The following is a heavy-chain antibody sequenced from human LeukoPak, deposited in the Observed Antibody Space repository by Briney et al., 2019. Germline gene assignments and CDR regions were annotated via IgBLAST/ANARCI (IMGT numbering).Heavy chain of an antibody. CDR1: GGSFSGYY. J-gene: IGHJ3*02. Sequence: SETLSLTCAVSGGSFSGYYWSWIRQPPGKGLEWIGEINHSGSTNYNPSLKRRVTISVDTSKNQFSLELSSVTAADTAVYYCARTPMVPTYYPPQKRRTHAFDIWGQGTIVTVSS. CDR2: INHSGST. V-gene: IGHV4-34*01. CDR3: ARTPMVPTYYPPQKRRTHAFDI. D-gene: IGHD5-18*01.